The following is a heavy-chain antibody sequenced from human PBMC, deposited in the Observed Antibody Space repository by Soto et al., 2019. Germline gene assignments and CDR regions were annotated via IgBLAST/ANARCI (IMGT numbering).Heavy chain of an antibody. CDR2: INPSDGST. CDR1: GDIFSNYH. CDR3: ARDAVVGPTTRSHLDS. V-gene: IGHV1-46*01. J-gene: IGHJ4*02. D-gene: IGHD2-15*01. Sequence: SVKVSCKASGDIFSNYHIHWVRQAPGQGLEWMGIINPSDGSTSYAEKFQGRVTVTTDTSTSTVYMELSNLKSVDTAVYFCARDAVVGPTTRSHLDSWGQGTLVTVSS.